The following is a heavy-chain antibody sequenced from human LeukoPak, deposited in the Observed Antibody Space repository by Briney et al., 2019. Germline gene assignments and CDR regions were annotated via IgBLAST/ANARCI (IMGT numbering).Heavy chain of an antibody. J-gene: IGHJ4*02. Sequence: EASVKVSCKASGGTFSSYAISWVRQAPGQGLEWMGRIIPIFGTANYAQKLQGRVTITADKSTSTAYMELSSLRSEDTAAYYCARDYSNYGFDYWGQGTLVTVSS. CDR2: IIPIFGTA. CDR3: ARDYSNYGFDY. D-gene: IGHD4-11*01. V-gene: IGHV1-69*06. CDR1: GGTFSSYA.